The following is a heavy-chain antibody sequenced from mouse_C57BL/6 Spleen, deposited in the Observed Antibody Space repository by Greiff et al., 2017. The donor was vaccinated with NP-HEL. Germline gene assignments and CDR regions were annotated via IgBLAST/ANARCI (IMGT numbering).Heavy chain of an antibody. CDR2: IYPGDGDT. J-gene: IGHJ1*03. Sequence: VQLQQSGPELVKPGASVKISCKASGYAFSSSWMNWVKQRPGKGLEWIGRIYPGDGDTNYNGKFKGKATLTADKSSSTAYMQLSSLTSEDSAVYFCARSGHYYGMETFDVWGTGTTVTVSS. V-gene: IGHV1-82*01. CDR3: ARSGHYYGMETFDV. CDR1: GYAFSSSW. D-gene: IGHD1-1*01.